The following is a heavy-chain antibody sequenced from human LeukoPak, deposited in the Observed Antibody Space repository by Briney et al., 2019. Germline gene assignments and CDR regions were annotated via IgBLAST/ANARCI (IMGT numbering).Heavy chain of an antibody. CDR1: GFTFSSAW. CDR3: TTSYGGNSAAY. D-gene: IGHD4-23*01. V-gene: IGHV3-15*01. J-gene: IGHJ4*02. CDR2: IKSKTDGGTT. Sequence: GGSLRLSCAASGFTFSSAWMSWVRQAPGKGLEWVGRIKSKTDGGTTDYAAPVKGRFTISRDDSKNTLYLQMNSLKTEDTAVYYCTTSYGGNSAAYWGQGTLVTVSS.